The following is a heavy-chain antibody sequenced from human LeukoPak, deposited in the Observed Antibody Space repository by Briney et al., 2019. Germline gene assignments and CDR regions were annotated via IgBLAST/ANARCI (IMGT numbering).Heavy chain of an antibody. CDR2: IYHSGST. Sequence: PSETLSLTCTVSGGSISSGGYYWSWIRQPPGKGLEWIGYIYHSGSTYYNPSLKSRVTISVDRSKNQFSLKLSSVTAADTAVYYCARDLGGRGFLDRPFDYWGQGTLVTVSS. CDR3: ARDLGGRGFLDRPFDY. V-gene: IGHV4-30-2*01. D-gene: IGHD3/OR15-3a*01. J-gene: IGHJ4*02. CDR1: GGSISSGGYY.